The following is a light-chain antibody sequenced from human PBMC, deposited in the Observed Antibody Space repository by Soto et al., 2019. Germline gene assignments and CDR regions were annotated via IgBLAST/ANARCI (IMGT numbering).Light chain of an antibody. V-gene: IGKV3D-11*01. J-gene: IGKJ5*01. CDR2: DAS. CDR1: QGISTY. Sequence: LTQSPATLSLSPGERATFSCTASQGISTYIAWYQQKPGHPPRLLMFDASRRATGIPPRFSGGGFGTQFTLTINNLEPDDFAVYYCQQRGESCGPGTRLEIK. CDR3: QQRGES.